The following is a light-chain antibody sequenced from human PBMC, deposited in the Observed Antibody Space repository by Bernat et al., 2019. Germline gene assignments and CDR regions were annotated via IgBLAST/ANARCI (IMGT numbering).Light chain of an antibody. CDR1: SSNMGTDYT. Sequence: QSVLTQPPSVSGAPGQRVILSCTGSSSNMGTDYTVSWYQQLPGAAPKVLIYFSTYRPSGVPDRFSASWSGTSASLVITGLHPEEEATYYCQSYDSSLNAWVFGGGTKLTVL. CDR3: QSYDSSLNAWV. CDR2: FST. J-gene: IGLJ3*02. V-gene: IGLV1-40*01.